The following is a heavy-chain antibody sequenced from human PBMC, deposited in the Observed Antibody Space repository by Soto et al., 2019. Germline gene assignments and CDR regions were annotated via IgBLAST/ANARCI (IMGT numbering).Heavy chain of an antibody. J-gene: IGHJ3*02. V-gene: IGHV3-15*07. CDR2: INSKTDGGTT. CDR1: SVSNAW. Sequence: SVSNAWMNWVRQAPGKGLEWVGRINSKTDGGTTDYAAPVKGRFTISRDDSKNTLYLQMNSLKTEDTAVYYCTTDLLNVLLWFGESDDAFDIWGQGTMVTVSS. CDR3: TTDLLNVLLWFGESDDAFDI. D-gene: IGHD3-10*01.